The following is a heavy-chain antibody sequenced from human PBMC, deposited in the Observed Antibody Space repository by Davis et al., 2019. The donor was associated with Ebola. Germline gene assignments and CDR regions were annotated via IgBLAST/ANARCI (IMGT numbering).Heavy chain of an antibody. CDR3: ARDQLKDCSSTSCYTRYGMDI. V-gene: IGHV1-69*04. J-gene: IGHJ6*02. CDR1: GYTFTSYG. CDR2: IIPILGIA. D-gene: IGHD2-2*02. Sequence: SVKVSCKASGYTFTSYGISWVRQAPGQGLEWMGRIIPILGIANYAQKFQGRVTITADKSTSTAYMELSSLRSEDTAVYYCARDQLKDCSSTSCYTRYGMDIWGQGTTVTVSS.